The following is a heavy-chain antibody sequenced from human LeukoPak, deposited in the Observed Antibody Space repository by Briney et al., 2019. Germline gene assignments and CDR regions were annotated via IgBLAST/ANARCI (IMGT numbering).Heavy chain of an antibody. V-gene: IGHV1-69*06. D-gene: IGHD6-19*01. CDR2: IIPIFGTA. Sequence: SVKVSCKAPGGTFSSCAISWVRQAPGQGLEWMGGIIPIFGTANYAQKFQGRVTITADKSTSTAYMELSSLRSEDTAVYYCARVATRGYSSGWPFFDYWGQGTLVTVSS. CDR1: GGTFSSCA. CDR3: ARVATRGYSSGWPFFDY. J-gene: IGHJ4*02.